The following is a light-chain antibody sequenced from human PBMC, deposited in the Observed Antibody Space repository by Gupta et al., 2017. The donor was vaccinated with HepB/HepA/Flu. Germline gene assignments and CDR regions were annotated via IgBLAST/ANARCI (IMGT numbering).Light chain of an antibody. Sequence: MTQSPATLSVSPGAGATLSCRASQSIGVNLAWYQYKPGQAPRLLIYRFSTRAPEIPGRFSGGGPGTDFALKISGMKADDAAVYFCMQDAEGALSFGGGTKVEIK. CDR2: RFS. J-gene: IGKJ4*01. CDR3: MQDAEGALS. CDR1: QSIGVN. V-gene: IGKV3-15*01.